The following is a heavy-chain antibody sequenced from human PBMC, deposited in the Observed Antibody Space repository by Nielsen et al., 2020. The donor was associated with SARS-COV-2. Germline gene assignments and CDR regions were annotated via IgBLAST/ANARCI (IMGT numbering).Heavy chain of an antibody. CDR1: GGSISSYY. V-gene: IGHV4-59*12. J-gene: IGHJ5*02. CDR2: IYSSGTT. CDR3: ARGGYCSGGSCNWFDP. Sequence: SETLSLTCTVSGGSISSYYWSWIRQPPGKGLEWIGYIYSSGTTNYNPSLKSRVTISVDTSKNHFSLKLSSVTAADTAVYYCARGGYCSGGSCNWFDPWGQGTLVTVSS. D-gene: IGHD2-15*01.